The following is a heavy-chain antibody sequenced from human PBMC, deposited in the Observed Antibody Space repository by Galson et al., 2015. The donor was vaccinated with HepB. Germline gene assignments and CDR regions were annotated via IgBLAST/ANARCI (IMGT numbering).Heavy chain of an antibody. Sequence: SLRLSCAASGFTFSSYAMSWVRQAPGKGLEWVSAISGSGGSTYYADSVKGRFTISRDNSKNTLYLQMNSLRAEDTAVYYCAKAFYDSSGYYHMSDAFDIWGQGTMVTVSS. D-gene: IGHD3-22*01. CDR3: AKAFYDSSGYYHMSDAFDI. J-gene: IGHJ3*02. CDR2: ISGSGGST. CDR1: GFTFSSYA. V-gene: IGHV3-23*01.